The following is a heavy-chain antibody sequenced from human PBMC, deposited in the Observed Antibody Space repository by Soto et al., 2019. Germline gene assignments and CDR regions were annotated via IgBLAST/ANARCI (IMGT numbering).Heavy chain of an antibody. Sequence: EVQLVESGGGLVQPGGSLRLSCAASGFTFSSYSINWVRQAPGKGLEWFSYITSASSTISYADSVKGGFTVSKDNAKNSLYLQMNSLRDEDTAVYYCARVGRGVYGMDVWGQGTSVTVSS. V-gene: IGHV3-48*02. CDR1: GFTFSSYS. CDR3: ARVGRGVYGMDV. CDR2: ITSASSTI. D-gene: IGHD2-8*01. J-gene: IGHJ6*02.